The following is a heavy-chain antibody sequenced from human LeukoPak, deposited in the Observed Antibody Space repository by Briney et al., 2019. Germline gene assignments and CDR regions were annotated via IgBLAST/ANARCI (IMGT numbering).Heavy chain of an antibody. CDR2: INPSGGST. CDR3: AAAVVIRGADDAFDI. J-gene: IGHJ3*02. V-gene: IGHV1-46*01. CDR1: GYTFTSYY. D-gene: IGHD3-22*01. Sequence: ASVKVSCKASGYTFTSYYMHWVRQAPGQGLEWMGIINPSGGSTSYAQKFQGRVTMTRDMSTSTVYMELSSLRSEDTAVYYCAAAVVIRGADDAFDIWGQGTMVTVSS.